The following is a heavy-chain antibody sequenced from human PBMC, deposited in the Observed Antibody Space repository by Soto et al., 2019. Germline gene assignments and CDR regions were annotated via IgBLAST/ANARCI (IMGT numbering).Heavy chain of an antibody. Sequence: ASVPTLVNPTQTLTLTCTFSGFSLSTRGVRVSWIRQPPGKALEWLARIDWDDDKFYSTSLKTRLTISKDTSKNQVVLTMTNMDPVDTATYYCAGIGDTFFDYWGQGTRVTVSS. CDR2: IDWDDDK. CDR1: GFSLSTRGVR. J-gene: IGHJ4*02. CDR3: AGIGDTFFDY. D-gene: IGHD2-21*01. V-gene: IGHV2-70*04.